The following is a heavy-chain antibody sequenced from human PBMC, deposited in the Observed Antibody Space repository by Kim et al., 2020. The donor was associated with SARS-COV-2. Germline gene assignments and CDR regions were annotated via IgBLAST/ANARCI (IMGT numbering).Heavy chain of an antibody. D-gene: IGHD2-21*02. V-gene: IGHV3-11*01. CDR3: ARSDRCGGDCYPHY. CDR2: ISSSGTTI. CDR1: GFTFSDYY. Sequence: GGSLRLSCAASGFTFSDYYMNWIRQAPGKGLEWVSHISSSGTTIYYTDSVKGRFTISRDNAKNSLYLQMNSLRAEDTAVYYCARSDRCGGDCYPHYWGQGTLVTVSS. J-gene: IGHJ4*02.